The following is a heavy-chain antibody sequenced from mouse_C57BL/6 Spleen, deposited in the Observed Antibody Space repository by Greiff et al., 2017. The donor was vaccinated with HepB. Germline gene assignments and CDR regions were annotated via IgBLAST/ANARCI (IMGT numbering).Heavy chain of an antibody. V-gene: IGHV7-3*01. CDR3: ARWYYYGSSSWYFDV. CDR1: GFTFTDYY. CDR2: IRNKANGYTT. Sequence: EVQGVESGGGLVQPGGSLSLSCAASGFTFTDYYMSWVRQPPGKALEWLGFIRNKANGYTTEYSASVKGRFTISRDNSQSILYLQMNALRAEDSATYYCARWYYYGSSSWYFDVWGTGTTVTVSS. D-gene: IGHD1-1*01. J-gene: IGHJ1*03.